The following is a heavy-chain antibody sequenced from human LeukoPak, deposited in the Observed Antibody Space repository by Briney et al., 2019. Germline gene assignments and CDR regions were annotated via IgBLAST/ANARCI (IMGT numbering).Heavy chain of an antibody. CDR3: ARATNWGWVGAFDI. J-gene: IGHJ3*02. Sequence: GGSLRPSCAAAGFTVSRYEMNWDRHAPGKGLEWVSYISSRGSTIYYAASATGRFTISRDNAKNSLYLQMNSLRAEDTAVYCCARATNWGWVGAFDIWCQGTMVTVSS. V-gene: IGHV3-48*03. CDR2: ISSRGSTI. CDR1: GFTVSRYE. D-gene: IGHD7-27*01.